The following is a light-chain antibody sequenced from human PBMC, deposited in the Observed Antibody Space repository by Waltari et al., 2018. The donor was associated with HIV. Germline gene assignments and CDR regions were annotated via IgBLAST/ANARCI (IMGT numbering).Light chain of an antibody. CDR3: FSYAGNNYLL. CDR1: SCDIGLYTF. CDR2: EVS. J-gene: IGLJ2*01. V-gene: IGLV2-8*01. Sequence: QSALTQPPSASGSPGQSVTISCAGTSCDIGLYTFVSWYQHHPGKAPKPMLSEVSRRPSVVPERFCGSNSVNTAYLTVSGLEAEDEAAYDCFSYAGNNYLLFGGGTKLTVL.